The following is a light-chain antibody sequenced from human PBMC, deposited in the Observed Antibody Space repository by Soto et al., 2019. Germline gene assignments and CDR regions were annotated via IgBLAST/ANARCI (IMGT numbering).Light chain of an antibody. CDR3: QQYVSSLT. CDR1: KSVSNY. J-gene: IGKJ1*01. CDR2: GAS. V-gene: IGKV3-20*01. Sequence: LTQTPGALSLCPGESATLACRASKSVSNYLAWYQQKSGQAPRLLIYGASSRASGIPDRFSGSGSGTDFTLTSSRVEPDDIPVYYCQQYVSSLTFGLGTNVDIK.